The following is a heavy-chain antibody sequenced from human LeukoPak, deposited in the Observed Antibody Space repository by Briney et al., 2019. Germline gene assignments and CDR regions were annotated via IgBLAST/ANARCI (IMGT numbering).Heavy chain of an antibody. V-gene: IGHV1-24*01. J-gene: IGHJ6*02. CDR2: FDPEDGET. CDR3: ATVPRRGSVFGYYYYYGMDV. D-gene: IGHD5/OR15-5a*01. Sequence: ASVKVSCKVSGYTLTELSMHWVRQAPGKGLEWMGGFDPEDGETIYAQKFQGRVTMTEGTSTDTAYMELSSLRSEDTAVYYCATVPRRGSVFGYYYYYGMDVWGQGTTVTVSS. CDR1: GYTLTELS.